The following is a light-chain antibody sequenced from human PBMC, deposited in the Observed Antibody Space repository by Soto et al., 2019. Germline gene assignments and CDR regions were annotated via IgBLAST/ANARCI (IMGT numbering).Light chain of an antibody. CDR1: QSVNSN. CDR2: DAF. V-gene: IGKV3-15*01. Sequence: EIVMTQSPATLSVSPGERATLSCRASQSVNSNLAWYQQKPGQAPRLLIYDAFTRATGIPARFSGSGSGAEFTFTISSLQSEDFAVYYCQKNHNWPRTFGQGTKVEIK. CDR3: QKNHNWPRT. J-gene: IGKJ1*01.